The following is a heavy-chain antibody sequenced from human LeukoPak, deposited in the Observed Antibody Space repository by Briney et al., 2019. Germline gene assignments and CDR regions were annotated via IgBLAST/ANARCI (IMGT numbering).Heavy chain of an antibody. J-gene: IGHJ3*02. CDR2: MNPNSGNT. V-gene: IGHV1-8*03. CDR3: ARRRYSGSCYREFDAFDI. Sequence: ASVKVSCKASGYTFTSYDINWVRQATGQGLEWMGWMNPNSGNTGYAQKFQGRVTITRNTSISTAYMELSSLRSEDTAVYYCARRRYSGSCYREFDAFDIWGQGTMVTVSS. CDR1: GYTFTSYD. D-gene: IGHD1-26*01.